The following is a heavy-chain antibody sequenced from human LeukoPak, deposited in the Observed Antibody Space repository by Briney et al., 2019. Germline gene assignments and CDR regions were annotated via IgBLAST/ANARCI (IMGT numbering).Heavy chain of an antibody. V-gene: IGHV1-2*04. D-gene: IGHD6-13*01. CDR2: INPNSGGT. Sequence: ASVKVSCKASGYTFTGYYMHWVRQAPGQGLEWMGWINPNSGGTNYAQKFQGWVTMTRDTSISTAYMELSRLRSDDTAVYYCARDLWGIAAAGTLFGYWGQGTLVTVSS. CDR3: ARDLWGIAAAGTLFGY. J-gene: IGHJ4*02. CDR1: GYTFTGYY.